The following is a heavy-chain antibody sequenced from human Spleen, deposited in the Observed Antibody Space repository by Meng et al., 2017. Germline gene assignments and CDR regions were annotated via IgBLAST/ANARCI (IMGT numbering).Heavy chain of an antibody. J-gene: IGHJ4*02. CDR3: ARDRVQFLWFGEFDY. Sequence: EVQLVESGGGLVQPGGSLRLSCAASGFTFGHYWMHWVRQAPGKGLVWVSHIDSDGFTTSYADSVKGRFTISRDNTRSKVFLQMNSLRAEDTAVYYCARDRVQFLWFGEFDYWGQGTLVTVSS. D-gene: IGHD3-10*01. V-gene: IGHV3-74*01. CDR1: GFTFGHYW. CDR2: IDSDGFTT.